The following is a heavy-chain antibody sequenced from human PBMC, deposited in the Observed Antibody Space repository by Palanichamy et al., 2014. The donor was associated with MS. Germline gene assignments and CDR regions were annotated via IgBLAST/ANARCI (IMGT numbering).Heavy chain of an antibody. J-gene: IGHJ2*01. Sequence: QLQLQESGPGLVKPSETLSLTCTVSGGSIFTSTYYWGWIRQPPGKGLEWIGTIYSRGSTYYNPSLKSRVTISVDMSKNQFSLKLSSVTAADTAVYFCARRLPNSSGWSFDLWGRGTLVTVSS. V-gene: IGHV4-39*01. CDR1: GGSIFTSTYY. CDR2: IYSRGST. D-gene: IGHD6-19*01. CDR3: ARRLPNSSGWSFDL.